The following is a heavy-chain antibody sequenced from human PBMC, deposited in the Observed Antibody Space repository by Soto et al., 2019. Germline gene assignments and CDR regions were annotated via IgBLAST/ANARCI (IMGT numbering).Heavy chain of an antibody. Sequence: LTCTVSGGSISSYYWSWIRQPAGKGLEWIGRIYTSGSTNYNPSLKSRVTMSVDTSKNQFSLKLSSVTAADTAVYYCARDPTARAFGQLWLNYYGMDVWGQGTTVTVSS. CDR3: ARDPTARAFGQLWLNYYGMDV. CDR1: GGSISSYY. D-gene: IGHD5-18*01. J-gene: IGHJ6*02. CDR2: IYTSGST. V-gene: IGHV4-4*07.